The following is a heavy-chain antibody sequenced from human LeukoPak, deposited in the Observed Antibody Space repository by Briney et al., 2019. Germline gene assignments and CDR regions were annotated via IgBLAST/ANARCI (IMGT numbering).Heavy chain of an antibody. Sequence: GGSLRLSCAASGFTYGTYAVSWVRQAPGKGLDWVSAISDTGAATYYADSVRGRFTVSRDNSINTVYLQMNSLRAEDTAVYYCANLGKYCSGFSCYKWGQGTLVTVSS. CDR3: ANLGKYCSGFSCYK. CDR1: GFTYGTYA. CDR2: ISDTGAAT. V-gene: IGHV3-23*01. J-gene: IGHJ4*02. D-gene: IGHD2-2*02.